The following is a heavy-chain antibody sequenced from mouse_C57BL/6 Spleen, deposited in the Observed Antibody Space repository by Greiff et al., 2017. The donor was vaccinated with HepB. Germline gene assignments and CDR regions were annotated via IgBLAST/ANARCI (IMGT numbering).Heavy chain of an antibody. J-gene: IGHJ3*01. V-gene: IGHV1-61*01. CDR2: IYPSDSET. CDR1: GYTFTSYW. Sequence: VQLQQPGAELVRPGSSVKLSCKASGYTFTSYWMDWVKQRPGQGLEWIGNIYPSDSETHYNQKFKDKATLTVDKSSSTAYMQLSSLTSEDSAVYYCARETYYGFAYWGQGTLVTVSA. CDR3: ARETYYGFAY. D-gene: IGHD2-10*01.